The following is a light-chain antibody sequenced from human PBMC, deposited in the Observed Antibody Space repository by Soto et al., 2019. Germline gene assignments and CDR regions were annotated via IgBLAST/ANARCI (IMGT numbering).Light chain of an antibody. V-gene: IGKV3-11*01. CDR2: DES. Sequence: ELVLTQSPATLSLSPGDSATLSCRASQSVSSYLAWYQQKTGQAPRLLIYDESNRATGIPDRLSGSGSGTDFNLTISRLEPEDFAVYYCQKRSNWPLTFGGGTKVDIK. CDR1: QSVSSY. J-gene: IGKJ4*01. CDR3: QKRSNWPLT.